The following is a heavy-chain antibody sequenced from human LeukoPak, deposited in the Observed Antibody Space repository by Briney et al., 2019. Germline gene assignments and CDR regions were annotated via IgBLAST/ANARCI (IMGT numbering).Heavy chain of an antibody. CDR2: IYYSGST. J-gene: IGHJ4*02. V-gene: IGHV4-59*12. Sequence: SETLSLTCTVSGGSISSYYWSWIRQPPGKGLEWIGYIYYSGSTNYNPSLKSRVTISVDTSKNQFSLKLSSVTAADTAVYYCARDTRSYYYDSSGNGFDYWGQGTLVTVSS. CDR1: GGSISSYY. D-gene: IGHD3-22*01. CDR3: ARDTRSYYYDSSGNGFDY.